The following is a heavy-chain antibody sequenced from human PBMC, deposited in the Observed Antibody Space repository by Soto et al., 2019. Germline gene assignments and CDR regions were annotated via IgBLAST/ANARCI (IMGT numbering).Heavy chain of an antibody. D-gene: IGHD3-10*02. CDR3: ARMASFCSLNWFDP. V-gene: IGHV1-8*01. J-gene: IGHJ5*02. Sequence: ASVKVSCKASGYTFTNNDVSWVRQATGQGLEWMGWMNPGSGDTGYAQKFQGRVTMTRDISTATAYMELSSLTSEDTGIYYCARMASFCSLNWFDPWGQGTLVTVSS. CDR2: MNPGSGDT. CDR1: GYTFTNND.